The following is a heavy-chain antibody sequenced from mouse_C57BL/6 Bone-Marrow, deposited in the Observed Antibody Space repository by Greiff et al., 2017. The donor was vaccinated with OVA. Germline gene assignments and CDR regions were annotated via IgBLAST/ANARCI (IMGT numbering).Heavy chain of an antibody. Sequence: VKLQESGPELVKPGASVKISCKASGYAFSSSWMNWVKQRPGKGLEWIGRIYPGDGDTNYNGKFKGKATLTADKSSSTAYMQLSSLTSEDSAVYFCARNYYYGSSDYWGQGTTLTVSS. V-gene: IGHV1-82*01. D-gene: IGHD1-1*01. CDR2: IYPGDGDT. J-gene: IGHJ2*01. CDR1: GYAFSSSW. CDR3: ARNYYYGSSDY.